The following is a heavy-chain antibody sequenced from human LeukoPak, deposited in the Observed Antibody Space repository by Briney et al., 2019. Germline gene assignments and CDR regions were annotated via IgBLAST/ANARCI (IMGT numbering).Heavy chain of an antibody. J-gene: IGHJ5*02. CDR2: ISYDGSNK. V-gene: IGHV3-30*04. CDR3: ARPGYSSGWKVGANCFDP. CDR1: GFTFSSYA. D-gene: IGHD6-19*01. Sequence: PGRSLRLSCAASGFTFSSYAMHWVRQAPAKGLEGVAVISYDGSNKYYADSVKGRFTISRDNSKNTLYLQMNSLRAEDTAVYYCARPGYSSGWKVGANCFDPWGQGTLVTVSS.